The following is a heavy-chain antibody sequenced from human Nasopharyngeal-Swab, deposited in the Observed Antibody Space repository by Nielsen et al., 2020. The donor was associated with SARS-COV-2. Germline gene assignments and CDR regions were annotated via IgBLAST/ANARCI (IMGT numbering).Heavy chain of an antibody. CDR2: ISSSSSTI. CDR3: ARAFAVGGDV. CDR1: GFTFSSYS. Sequence: ESLKISCAASGFTFSSYSMNWVRQAPGKGLEWVSYISSSSSTIYYADSVKGRFTISRDNAKNSLYLQMNSLRAEDTAVYYCARAFAVGGDVWGQGTTVTVSS. D-gene: IGHD2-21*01. V-gene: IGHV3-48*04. J-gene: IGHJ6*02.